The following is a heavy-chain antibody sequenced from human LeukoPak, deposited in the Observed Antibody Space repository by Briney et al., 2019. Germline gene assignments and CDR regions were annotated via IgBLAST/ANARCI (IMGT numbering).Heavy chain of an antibody. CDR1: GDSVSSNSAA. CDR2: TFYRSKWNN. J-gene: IGHJ4*02. Sequence: PSQTLSLTCAISGDSVSSNSAAWNWLRQSPSSGLEWLGRTFYRSKWNNDYAVSVKGRITINPDTSKNHFYLQLNSVTPEDTAVYYCARDRSFGYGSHFDYWGQGTLVTVSS. D-gene: IGHD5-18*01. CDR3: ARDRSFGYGSHFDY. V-gene: IGHV6-1*01.